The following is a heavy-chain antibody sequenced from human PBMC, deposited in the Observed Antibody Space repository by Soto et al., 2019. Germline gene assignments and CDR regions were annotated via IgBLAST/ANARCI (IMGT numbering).Heavy chain of an antibody. CDR3: ARAKGIKDRRITMANGWFDP. D-gene: IGHD3-10*01. J-gene: IGHJ5*02. CDR2: IYTSGST. Sequence: LSLTCTVSGGSISSYYWSWIRQPAGKGLEWIGRIYTSGSTNYNPSLKSRVTMSVDTSKNQFSLKLSSVAAADTAVYYCARAKGIKDRRITMANGWFDPWGQGTLVTVSS. V-gene: IGHV4-4*07. CDR1: GGSISSYY.